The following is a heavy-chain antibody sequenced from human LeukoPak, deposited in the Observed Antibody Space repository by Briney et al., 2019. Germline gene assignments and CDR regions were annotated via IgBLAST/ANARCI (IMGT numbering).Heavy chain of an antibody. CDR2: IYHSGST. J-gene: IGHJ6*03. CDR1: GGSISSGGYY. Sequence: SQTLSLTCTVSGGSISSGGYYWSWIRQPPGKGLEWIGYIYHSGSTYYNPSLKSRVTISVDTSKDQFSLKLSSVTAADTAVYYCARVYYYYYMDVWGKGTTVTVSS. V-gene: IGHV4-30-2*01. CDR3: ARVYYYYYMDV.